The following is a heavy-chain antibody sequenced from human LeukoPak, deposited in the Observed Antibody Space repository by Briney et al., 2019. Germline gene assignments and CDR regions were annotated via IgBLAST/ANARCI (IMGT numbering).Heavy chain of an antibody. D-gene: IGHD2-2*01. CDR1: GFSFSSYW. CDR2: IKQDGSER. V-gene: IGHV3-7*01. CDR3: ATDNVYCSRTSCYQTFDD. Sequence: GGSLRLSCAASGFSFSSYWMSWVRQAPGKGLEWVAIIKQDGSERYYVDSVKGRFTISRDNSRNSLYLQMDILRAEDTAVYYCATDNVYCSRTSCYQTFDDRGQGTLVTVPS. J-gene: IGHJ4*02.